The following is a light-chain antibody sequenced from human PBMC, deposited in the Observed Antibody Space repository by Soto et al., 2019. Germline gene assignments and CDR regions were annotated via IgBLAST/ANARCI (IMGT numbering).Light chain of an antibody. V-gene: IGKV3-20*01. CDR3: QHYGTSAL. CDR2: AS. Sequence: EIVLTQSPGTLSLSPGERATLSCRASQSVSDSYLAWYQQKPGQAPRLLIYASSRATGIPDRFSGSGSGTDFTLTISRLEPEDSPVYYCQHYGTSALFGPGTKVHIK. J-gene: IGKJ3*01. CDR1: QSVSDSY.